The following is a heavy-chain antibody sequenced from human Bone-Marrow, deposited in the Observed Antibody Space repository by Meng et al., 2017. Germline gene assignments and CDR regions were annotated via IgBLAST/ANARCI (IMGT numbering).Heavy chain of an antibody. CDR2: ISSSGSTI. J-gene: IGHJ4*02. CDR3: ARDQGVRYDSSRMDY. Sequence: GGSLRLSCAASGFTFSSYEMNWVRQAPGKGLEWVSYISSSGSTIYYADSVKGRFTIYRDNAKNSLYLQMNSLRAEDTAVYYCARDQGVRYDSSRMDYWGQGTLVTVSS. D-gene: IGHD3-22*01. CDR1: GFTFSSYE. V-gene: IGHV3-48*03.